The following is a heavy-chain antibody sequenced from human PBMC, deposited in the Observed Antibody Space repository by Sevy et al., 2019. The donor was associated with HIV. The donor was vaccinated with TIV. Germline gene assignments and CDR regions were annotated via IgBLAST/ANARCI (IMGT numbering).Heavy chain of an antibody. CDR1: GDSMNTYY. J-gene: IGHJ5*02. V-gene: IGHV4-59*01. Sequence: AENLSLTCTVTGDSMNTYYWAWIRQPPGKSLEWVGYILYSGSTEYSPSLKSRVTMALDKSKNEVSLRLSSETPADTAVYYCARMVTGDNWFDPWGQGRLVSVSS. CDR2: ILYSGST. D-gene: IGHD2-21*02. CDR3: ARMVTGDNWFDP.